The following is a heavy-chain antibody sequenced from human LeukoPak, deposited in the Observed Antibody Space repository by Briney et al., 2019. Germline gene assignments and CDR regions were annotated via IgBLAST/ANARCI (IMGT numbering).Heavy chain of an antibody. D-gene: IGHD5-12*01. V-gene: IGHV3-23*01. CDR2: ISGSGGST. CDR1: GFTFSSYA. CDR3: AHTKVATPAFDY. Sequence: GGSLRLSCAASGFTFSSYAMSWVRQAPGKGLEWVSAISGSGGSTYYADSVKGRFTISRDNSKNTLYLQMNSLRAEDTAVYYCAHTKVATPAFDYWGQGTLVTVSS. J-gene: IGHJ4*02.